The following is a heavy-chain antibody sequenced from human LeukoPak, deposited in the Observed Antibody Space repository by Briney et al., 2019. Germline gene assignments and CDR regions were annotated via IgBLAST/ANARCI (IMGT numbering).Heavy chain of an antibody. CDR2: ISSNGGST. CDR1: GFTFNNYA. CDR3: AREALGYRGYDPDYFDS. J-gene: IGHJ4*02. V-gene: IGHV3-64D*06. Sequence: PGGSLRLSCSASGFTFNNYAMHWVRQAPGKGLEHVSAISSNGGSTYYADSVKGRFTISRDNSKNTLYLQMSSLRAEDTAVYYCAREALGYRGYDPDYFDSWGQGTLVIVSS. D-gene: IGHD5-12*01.